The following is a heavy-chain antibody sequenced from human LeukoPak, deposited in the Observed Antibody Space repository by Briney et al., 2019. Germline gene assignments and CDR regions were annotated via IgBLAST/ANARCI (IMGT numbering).Heavy chain of an antibody. CDR2: IKSKTDGGTT. CDR1: GFTFSNAW. CDR3: TRNRLGSGSYYIDY. Sequence: GGSLRLSCAASGFTFSNAWMNWVRQAPGKGLEWVGRIKSKTDGGTTDYGAPVKGRFTTSRDDSKNTLYLQMNTLETDDTAVYYCTRNRLGSGSYYIDYWGQGTLVTVSS. J-gene: IGHJ4*02. D-gene: IGHD3-10*01. V-gene: IGHV3-15*07.